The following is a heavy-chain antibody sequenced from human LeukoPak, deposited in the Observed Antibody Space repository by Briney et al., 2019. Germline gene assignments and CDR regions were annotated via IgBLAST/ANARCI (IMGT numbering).Heavy chain of an antibody. CDR3: TRAYDSSGYFGDY. D-gene: IGHD3-22*01. J-gene: IGHJ4*02. CDR2: IRSKAYGGTT. Sequence: GGSLRLSCTASGFTFGDHAMGWVRQAPGKGLEWVGFIRSKAYGGTTEYAASVKGRFTISRDDSKSIAYLQMNSLKTEDTAVYFCTRAYDSSGYFGDYWGQGTLVTVSS. V-gene: IGHV3-49*04. CDR1: GFTFGDHA.